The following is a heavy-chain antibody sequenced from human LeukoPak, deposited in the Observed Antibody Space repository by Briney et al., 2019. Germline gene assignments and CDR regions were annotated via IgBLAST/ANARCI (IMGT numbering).Heavy chain of an antibody. J-gene: IGHJ4*02. Sequence: PSETLSLTCTVSGGSISSSSYYWGWLRQPPGKGLEWIGYIYYSGSTYYNPSLKSRVTISVDTSKNQFSLKLSSVTAADTAVYYCARGKGYDYDSSGLYYFDYWGQGTLVTVSS. CDR2: IYYSGST. D-gene: IGHD3-22*01. V-gene: IGHV4-61*05. CDR3: ARGKGYDYDSSGLYYFDY. CDR1: GGSISSSSYY.